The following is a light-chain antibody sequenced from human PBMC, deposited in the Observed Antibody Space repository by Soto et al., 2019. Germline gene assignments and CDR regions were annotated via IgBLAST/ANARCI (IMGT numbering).Light chain of an antibody. CDR2: GAS. V-gene: IGKV3-20*01. J-gene: IGKJ5*01. CDR3: QQYGGTPIA. CDR1: QSVSTS. Sequence: IVLTQSPGTLSLSPWGRATLSCRASQSVSTSLAWYQHKPGQPPRLLISGASVRASGVPVRFSGSGSGTDFTLTISRLEPEDFALDYCQQYGGTPIAFGLGTRLEIK.